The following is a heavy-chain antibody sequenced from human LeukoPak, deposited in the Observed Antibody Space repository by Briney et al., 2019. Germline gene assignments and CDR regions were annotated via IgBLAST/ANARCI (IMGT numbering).Heavy chain of an antibody. CDR2: INPNSGGT. Sequence: ASVKVSCKASGYTFTGYYMHWVRQAPGQGLEWTGWINPNSGGTNYAQKFQGRVTMTRDTSISTAYMELSRLRSDDTAVYYCARVPRYSSGWRYGMDVWGQGTTVTVSS. V-gene: IGHV1-2*02. CDR1: GYTFTGYY. J-gene: IGHJ6*02. D-gene: IGHD6-19*01. CDR3: ARVPRYSSGWRYGMDV.